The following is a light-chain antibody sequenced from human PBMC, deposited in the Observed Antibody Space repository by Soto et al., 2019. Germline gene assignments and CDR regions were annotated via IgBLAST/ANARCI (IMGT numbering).Light chain of an antibody. CDR2: WAT. J-gene: IGKJ1*01. V-gene: IGKV4-1*01. CDR3: QKYYRTPQT. Sequence: DIVMTQSPDSLAVSLGERATINCKSSQSVLYSSNNKNYLAWYQQKPGQPPKLLIYWATTRESVVPDRCSGSKSRTDFTLTISRLQAEDVTVYYCQKYYRTPQTFGQGTKVEIK. CDR1: QSVLYSSNNKNY.